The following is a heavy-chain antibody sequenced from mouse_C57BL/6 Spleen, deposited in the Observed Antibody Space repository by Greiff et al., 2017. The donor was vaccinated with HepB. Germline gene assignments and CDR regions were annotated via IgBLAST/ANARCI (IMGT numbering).Heavy chain of an antibody. CDR3: ARHYDGYSFDY. CDR1: GFTFSDYY. D-gene: IGHD2-3*01. V-gene: IGHV5-12*01. J-gene: IGHJ2*01. CDR2: ISNSGGST. Sequence: EVQVVESGGGLVQPGGSLKLSCAASGFTFSDYYMYWVRQTPEKRLEWVAYISNSGGSTYYPDTVKGRFTISRDNAKNPLYLQMSRLKSEDTAMYYCARHYDGYSFDYWGQGTTLTVSS.